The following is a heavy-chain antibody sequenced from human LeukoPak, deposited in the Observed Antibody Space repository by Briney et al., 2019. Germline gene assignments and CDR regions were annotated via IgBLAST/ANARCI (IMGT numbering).Heavy chain of an antibody. V-gene: IGHV3-48*04. CDR3: ARLIAAAEFDP. CDR1: GFTFSSYS. Sequence: PGGSLRLSCAVSGFTFSSYSMNWVRRAPGKGLEWVSYISSSSSTIYYADSVKGRFTISRDNAKNSLYLQMNSLRAEDTAVYYCARLIAAAEFDPWGQGTLVTVSS. CDR2: ISSSSSTI. J-gene: IGHJ5*02. D-gene: IGHD6-13*01.